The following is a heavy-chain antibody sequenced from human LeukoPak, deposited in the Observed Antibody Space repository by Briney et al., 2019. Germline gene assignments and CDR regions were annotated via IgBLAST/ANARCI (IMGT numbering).Heavy chain of an antibody. D-gene: IGHD6-19*01. V-gene: IGHV1-18*01. Sequence: ASVKVSCKASGYTFTSYGISWVRQTPGQGLEWMGWISTYNRNTNYAQNLQGRVTMTTDPSTSTAYMELRSLRSDDTAVYYCARGIAVAGTSIQFDYWGQGTLVTVSS. CDR3: ARGIAVAGTSIQFDY. CDR2: ISTYNRNT. J-gene: IGHJ4*02. CDR1: GYTFTSYG.